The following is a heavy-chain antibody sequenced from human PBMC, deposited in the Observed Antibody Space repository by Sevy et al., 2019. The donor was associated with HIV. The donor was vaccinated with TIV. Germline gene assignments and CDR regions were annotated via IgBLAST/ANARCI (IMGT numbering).Heavy chain of an antibody. Sequence: ASVKVSCKASGFTFNTYGLTWVRQAPGQGLEWMGWISGYNGNTKYSQKFQDRVTMTTDTSTTTVYMNLRSLRSDDTAVYYCARFFSNKWYFDYWGQGTLVTVSS. CDR3: ARFFSNKWYFDY. J-gene: IGHJ4*02. CDR2: ISGYNGNT. CDR1: GFTFNTYG. D-gene: IGHD4-4*01. V-gene: IGHV1-18*01.